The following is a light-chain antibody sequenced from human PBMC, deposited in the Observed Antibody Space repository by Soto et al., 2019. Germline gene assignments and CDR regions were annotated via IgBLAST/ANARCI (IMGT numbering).Light chain of an antibody. CDR2: DAS. V-gene: IGKV3-11*01. J-gene: IGKJ3*01. CDR3: QQRSNWPPDSFT. Sequence: EIVLTQSPATLSLSPGERATLSCRASQSVSSYLAWYQQKPGQAPRLLIYDASNRATGIPARFSGSGSGTDFTLTISSLEPEDFAVYYCQQRSNWPPDSFTFGPGTKVYIK. CDR1: QSVSSY.